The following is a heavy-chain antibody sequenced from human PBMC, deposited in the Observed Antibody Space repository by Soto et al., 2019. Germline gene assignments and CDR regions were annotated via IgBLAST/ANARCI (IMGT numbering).Heavy chain of an antibody. Sequence: GESLKISCQGSGYAFSSYWIAWLRQMPGKGLEWMGIIYPGDSDTRYSPSFQGQVTISVDKSITTAYLQWSSLKASDTAMYYCARGYCTATICDPWFDPWGQGTLVTVSS. D-gene: IGHD2-8*02. V-gene: IGHV5-51*01. CDR1: GYAFSSYW. J-gene: IGHJ5*02. CDR2: IYPGDSDT. CDR3: ARGYCTATICDPWFDP.